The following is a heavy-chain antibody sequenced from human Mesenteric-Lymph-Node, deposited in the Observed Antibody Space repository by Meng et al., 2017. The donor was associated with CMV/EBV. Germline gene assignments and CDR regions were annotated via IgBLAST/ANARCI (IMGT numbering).Heavy chain of an antibody. CDR1: GEPISSFYY. V-gene: IGHV4-39*01. D-gene: IGHD6-19*01. CDR3: ARPFPSWQSPRLDPFGA. CDR2: VHYTGST. Sequence: QRGESGPGKWKPSGHRSLTGSVSGEPISSFYYWGWIRQPPGRGLEWIGSVHYTGSTYYSPSLKSRVTVSVDTSKNQFSLRLTSVTAADTAVYYCARPFPSWQSPRLDPFGAWGQGTLVTVSS. J-gene: IGHJ5*02.